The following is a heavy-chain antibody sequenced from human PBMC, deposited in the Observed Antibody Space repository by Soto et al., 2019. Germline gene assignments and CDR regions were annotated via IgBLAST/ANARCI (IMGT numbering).Heavy chain of an antibody. V-gene: IGHV3-7*03. Sequence: PGGSLRLSCAASGFTFSSYSMSWVRQAPGKGLEWVANINKNGGEKYYVDSVKGRFTISRDNAKNSLYLQMNSLRAEDTAVHYCARPWDTAIVSTWSYWGQGTLVTVSS. CDR2: INKNGGEK. CDR3: ARPWDTAIVSTWSY. D-gene: IGHD5-18*01. CDR1: GFTFSSYS. J-gene: IGHJ4*02.